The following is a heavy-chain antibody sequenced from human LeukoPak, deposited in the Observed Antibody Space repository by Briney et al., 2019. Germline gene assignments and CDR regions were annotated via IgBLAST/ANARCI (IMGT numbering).Heavy chain of an antibody. CDR2: ISSSGSTI. Sequence: GGSLRLSCAASGFTFSSYEMNWVRQAPGKGLEWVSYISSSGSTIYYADSVKGRFTISRDNAKNSLYLQINSLRAEDTAVYYCARDRVSYYGMDVWGQGTTVTVSS. CDR3: ARDRVSYYGMDV. V-gene: IGHV3-48*03. CDR1: GFTFSSYE. D-gene: IGHD2-21*01. J-gene: IGHJ6*02.